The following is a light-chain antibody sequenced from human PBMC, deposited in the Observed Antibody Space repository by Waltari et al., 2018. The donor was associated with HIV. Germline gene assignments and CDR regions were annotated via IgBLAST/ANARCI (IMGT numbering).Light chain of an antibody. Sequence: QSVLTQPPSVSGAPGQRVTISCTGSSSNIGAGYDVHWYQQLPGTAPKLLIYGNSNRPSGVPDRFSCAKSGTSASLAITVLQAEDEADYYCQSYDSSLSDSRVFGGGTKLTVL. CDR3: QSYDSSLSDSRV. CDR2: GNS. CDR1: SSNIGAGYD. V-gene: IGLV1-40*01. J-gene: IGLJ3*02.